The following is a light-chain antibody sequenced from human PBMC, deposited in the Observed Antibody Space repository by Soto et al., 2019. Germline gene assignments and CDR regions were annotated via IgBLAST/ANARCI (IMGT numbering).Light chain of an antibody. Sequence: QSVLTQSPSASASLGASVKLTCTLSSGHSNYAIAWHQQQPEKGPRYLMKLNNDGSHSKGDGIPDRFSGSSSGAERYLTISSLQSEDESDYYFQTWDTGISVVFGVGTKLTVL. J-gene: IGLJ2*01. CDR3: QTWDTGISVV. V-gene: IGLV4-69*01. CDR1: SGHSNYA. CDR2: LNNDGSH.